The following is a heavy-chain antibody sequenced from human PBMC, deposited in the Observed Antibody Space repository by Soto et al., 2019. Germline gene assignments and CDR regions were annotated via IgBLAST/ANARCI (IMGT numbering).Heavy chain of an antibody. V-gene: IGHV3-30-3*01. Sequence: QVQLVESGGSVVQPGRSLRLSCAASGFTFSSYAMHWVRQAPGKGLEWVAVISYDGSNKYYADSVKGRFTISRDNSKNTLYLQMNSLRAEDTAVDYCARDYYLFNICYGFSMDVWGQGTTVTVSS. D-gene: IGHD2-15*01. CDR3: ARDYYLFNICYGFSMDV. J-gene: IGHJ6*02. CDR2: ISYDGSNK. CDR1: GFTFSSYA.